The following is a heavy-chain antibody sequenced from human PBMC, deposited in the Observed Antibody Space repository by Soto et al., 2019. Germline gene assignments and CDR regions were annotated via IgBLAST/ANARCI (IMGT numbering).Heavy chain of an antibody. CDR1: GFTFSSYA. CDR2: ISYDGSNK. Sequence: QVQLVESGGGGVQPGRSLRLSCAASGFTFSSYAMHWVRQAPGKGLEWVAVISYDGSNKYYADSVKGRFTISRDNSKNTLYLQMNSLRAEDTAVYYCARDEGRYCSGGSCYPAPFDYWGQGTLVTVSS. V-gene: IGHV3-30-3*01. J-gene: IGHJ4*02. CDR3: ARDEGRYCSGGSCYPAPFDY. D-gene: IGHD2-15*01.